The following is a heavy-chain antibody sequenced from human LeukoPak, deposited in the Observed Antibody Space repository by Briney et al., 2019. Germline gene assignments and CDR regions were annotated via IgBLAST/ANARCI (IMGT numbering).Heavy chain of an antibody. Sequence: GGSLRLSCAASGFNVSSSYMSWVRQAPGKGLEWVSFIYRGGTTYYADSVKGRFTISRDNAKNSLYLQMNSLRAEDTAVYYCARDYFYPMDVWGQGTTVTVSS. CDR1: GFNVSSSY. CDR3: ARDYFYPMDV. V-gene: IGHV3-53*01. J-gene: IGHJ6*02. CDR2: IYRGGTT.